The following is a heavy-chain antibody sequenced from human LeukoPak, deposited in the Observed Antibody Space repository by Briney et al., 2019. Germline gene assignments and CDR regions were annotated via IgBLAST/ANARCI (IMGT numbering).Heavy chain of an antibody. V-gene: IGHV3-48*02. CDR1: GFSFSSYS. CDR2: ISSSSSNI. CDR3: ASDSYSPEYFQH. Sequence: GGSLRLSCAASGFSFSSYSMNWVRQAPGKGLEWVSYISSSSSNIYYADAVKGRFTISRDNAKNSLYLQMNSLRDEDTAVYYCASDSYSPEYFQHWGQGTLVTVSS. D-gene: IGHD2-15*01. J-gene: IGHJ1*01.